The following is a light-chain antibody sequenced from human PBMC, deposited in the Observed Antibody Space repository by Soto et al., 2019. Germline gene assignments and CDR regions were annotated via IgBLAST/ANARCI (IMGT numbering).Light chain of an antibody. CDR2: DVS. Sequence: QSALTQPASVSGSPGQSITISCTGTSSDVGGYNYVSWYQQHPGKAPKLVIYDVSSRPSGVSIRFSGSKSGNTASLTISGLQAEDESDYYCCSYSSSANVVFGGGTKVTVL. CDR1: SSDVGGYNY. V-gene: IGLV2-14*01. J-gene: IGLJ2*01. CDR3: CSYSSSANVV.